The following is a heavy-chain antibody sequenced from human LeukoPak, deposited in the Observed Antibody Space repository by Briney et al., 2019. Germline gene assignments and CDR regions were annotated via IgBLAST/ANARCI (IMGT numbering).Heavy chain of an antibody. D-gene: IGHD2-15*01. CDR1: GGSFSGYY. CDR3: ARGGLRSGGSCYIS. J-gene: IGHJ4*02. CDR2: INHSGST. V-gene: IGHV4-34*01. Sequence: SETLSLTCAVYGGSFSGYYWSWIRQPPGKGLEWIGEINHSGSTNYNPSLKSRVTISVDTSKNQFSLKLSSVTAADTAVYYCARGGLRSGGSCYISWGQGTLVTVSS.